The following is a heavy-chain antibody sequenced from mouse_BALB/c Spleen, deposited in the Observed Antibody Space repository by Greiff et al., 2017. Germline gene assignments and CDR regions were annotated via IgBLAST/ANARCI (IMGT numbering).Heavy chain of an antibody. CDR3: ARGEFITTATYNWYFDV. D-gene: IGHD1-2*01. V-gene: IGHV5-6-2*01. CDR2: INSNGGST. CDR1: GFTFSSYY. Sequence: EVQLVESGGGLVKLGGSLKLSCAASGFTFSSYYMSWVRQTPEKRLELVAAINSNGGSTYYPDTVKGRFTISRDNAKNTLYLQMSSLKSEDIALYYCARGEFITTATYNWYFDVWGAGTTVTVSS. J-gene: IGHJ1*01.